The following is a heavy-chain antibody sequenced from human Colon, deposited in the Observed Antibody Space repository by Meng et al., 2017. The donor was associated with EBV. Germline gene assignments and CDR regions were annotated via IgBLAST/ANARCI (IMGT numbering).Heavy chain of an antibody. D-gene: IGHD3-22*01. CDR2: VYYSGST. Sequence: QLQLQESGPGQLKPAEPLSLTCTVSGGFISSSSHYWDWIRQPPGKGLEWIGSVYYSGSTFYSPSLKSRVTISIDTSKNQFSLKLNSGTAADTAIYYCARRTFYFDNSGSGYFFDSWGQGTLVTVSS. J-gene: IGHJ4*02. CDR1: GGFISSSSHY. V-gene: IGHV4-39*07. CDR3: ARRTFYFDNSGSGYFFDS.